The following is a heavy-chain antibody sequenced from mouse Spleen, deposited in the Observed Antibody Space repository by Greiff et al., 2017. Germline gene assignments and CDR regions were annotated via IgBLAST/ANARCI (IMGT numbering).Heavy chain of an antibody. CDR3: ARQNGSSSSFAY. V-gene: IGHV2-6-1*01. Sequence: QVQLKETGPGLVAPSQSLSITCTVSGFSLTSYGVHWVRQPPGKGLEWLVVIWSDGSTNYNSALKSRLSISKDNSKSQVFLKMNSLQTDDTAIYYCARQNGSSSSFAYWGQGTLVTVSA. J-gene: IGHJ3*01. D-gene: IGHD1-1*01. CDR2: IWSDGST. CDR1: GFSLTSYG.